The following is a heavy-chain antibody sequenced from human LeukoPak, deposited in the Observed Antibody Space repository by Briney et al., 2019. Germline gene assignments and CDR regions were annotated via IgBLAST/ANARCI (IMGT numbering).Heavy chain of an antibody. CDR1: GFTFRSYS. D-gene: IGHD6-13*01. J-gene: IGHJ4*02. CDR2: ISSSSSYI. Sequence: PGGSLRLSCAASGFTFRSYSMNWVRQAPGKGLEWVSSISSSSSYIYYADSVKGRFTISRDNAKNSLYLQMNSLRAEDTAVYYCARDIAAAGIGTAYWGQGTLVTVSS. CDR3: ARDIAAAGIGTAY. V-gene: IGHV3-21*01.